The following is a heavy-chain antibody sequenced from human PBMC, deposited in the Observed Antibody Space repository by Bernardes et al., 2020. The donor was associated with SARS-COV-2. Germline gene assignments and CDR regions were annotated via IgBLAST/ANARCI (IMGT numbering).Heavy chain of an antibody. CDR3: AKDHPLCPIIGVVTTAEDAFDI. CDR2: ISGSGGSI. D-gene: IGHD3-3*01. CDR1: GFTFSSYA. J-gene: IGHJ3*02. V-gene: IGHV3-23*01. Sequence: GGSLRLSCAASGFTFSSYAMSWVRQAPGKGLEWVSAISGSGGSIYYADSVKGRFTISRDNSKNTLYLQMNSLRAEDTAVYYCAKDHPLCPIIGVVTTAEDAFDIWAQGTIITVSS.